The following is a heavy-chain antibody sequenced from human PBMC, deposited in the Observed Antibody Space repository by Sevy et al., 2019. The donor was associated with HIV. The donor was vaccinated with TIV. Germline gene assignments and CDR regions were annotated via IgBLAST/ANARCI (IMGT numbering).Heavy chain of an antibody. J-gene: IGHJ4*02. CDR1: GFTFGDYA. D-gene: IGHD3-22*01. Sequence: GGSLRLSCTGSGFTFGDYAMSWFRQAPGMGLEWVGFIRSKDYGRATEYTASVKGRFTISRDDSNSIADLQMNSLKTENTAVYYCTSGYYYDSSGYSDYWGQGTLVTVSS. V-gene: IGHV3-49*01. CDR3: TSGYYYDSSGYSDY. CDR2: IRSKDYGRAT.